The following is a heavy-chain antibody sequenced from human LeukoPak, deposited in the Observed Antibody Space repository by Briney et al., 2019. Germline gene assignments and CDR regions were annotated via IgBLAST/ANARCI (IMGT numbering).Heavy chain of an antibody. CDR3: ARLSSPPYYSTSWYYFDY. V-gene: IGHV6-1*01. J-gene: IGHJ4*02. CDR2: TYYRSKWYN. D-gene: IGHD6-13*01. CDR1: GDSVSSNSAA. Sequence: SQTLSLTCAISGDSVSSNSAAWNWIRQSPSRGLEWLGRTYYRSKWYNDYAVSVKSRITINPDTSKNQFSLQLNSVTPEDTAVYYCARLSSPPYYSTSWYYFDYWGQGALVTVSS.